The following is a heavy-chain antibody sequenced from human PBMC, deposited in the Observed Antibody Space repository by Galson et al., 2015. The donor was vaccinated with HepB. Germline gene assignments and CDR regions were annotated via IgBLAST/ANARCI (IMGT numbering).Heavy chain of an antibody. J-gene: IGHJ6*02. CDR2: TWYDGSKE. CDR3: ARELIYQSTLGRVYYYNGLDV. Sequence: SLRLSCAASGFTFSSYVMHWVRQAPGKGLEWVAVTWYDGSKENYVDSVKGRFSISRDNSKNTLYVQMNSLRAEDTAVYYCARELIYQSTLGRVYYYNGLDVWGQGTTVTVSS. V-gene: IGHV3-33*01. D-gene: IGHD2-2*02. CDR1: GFTFSSYV.